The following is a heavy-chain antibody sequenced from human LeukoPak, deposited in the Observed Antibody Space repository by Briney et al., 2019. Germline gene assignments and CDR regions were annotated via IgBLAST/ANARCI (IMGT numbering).Heavy chain of an antibody. Sequence: GGSLRLSCKASGYTLPTYGLSWVRQAPGEGLEWMGWISTYNGNTKYGQKFQGRLTLTTDTSTSTAYMELRSLRSDDTAVYYCARDFCDTTRCFLPDYWGQGTLVTASS. CDR2: ISTYNGNT. D-gene: IGHD2-2*01. J-gene: IGHJ4*02. V-gene: IGHV1-18*01. CDR1: GYTLPTYG. CDR3: ARDFCDTTRCFLPDY.